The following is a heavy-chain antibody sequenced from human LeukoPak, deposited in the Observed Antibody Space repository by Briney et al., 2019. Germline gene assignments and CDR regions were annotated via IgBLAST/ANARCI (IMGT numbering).Heavy chain of an antibody. CDR1: GFTFSSYG. J-gene: IGHJ4*02. Sequence: PGGSLRLSCAASGFTFSSYGMSWVRQAPGKGLEWVSAISGSGGSTYYADSVKGRFTISRDNSKNTLYLQMNSLRAEDTAVYYCARDGRIGRIRYFDYWGQGTLVTVSS. V-gene: IGHV3-23*01. CDR2: ISGSGGST. D-gene: IGHD1-26*01. CDR3: ARDGRIGRIRYFDY.